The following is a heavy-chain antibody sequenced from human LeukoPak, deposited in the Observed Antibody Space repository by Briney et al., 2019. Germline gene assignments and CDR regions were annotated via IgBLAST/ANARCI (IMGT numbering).Heavy chain of an antibody. D-gene: IGHD6-6*01. V-gene: IGHV1-69*04. CDR2: IIPILGIA. Sequence: GASVKVSCKASGGTFSSYAIGWVRQAPGQGLEWMGRIIPILGIANYAQKFQGRVTITADKSTSTAYMELSSLRSEDTAVYYCARLKVRQLGGQNLGYWGQGTLVTVSS. J-gene: IGHJ4*02. CDR3: ARLKVRQLGGQNLGY. CDR1: GGTFSSYA.